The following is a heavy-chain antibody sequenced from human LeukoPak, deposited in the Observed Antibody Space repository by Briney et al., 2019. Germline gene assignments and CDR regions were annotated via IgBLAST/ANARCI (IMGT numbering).Heavy chain of an antibody. J-gene: IGHJ4*02. V-gene: IGHV1-2*02. Sequence: ASVTVSCKASGYTFTGYYMHWVRQAPGQGLEWMGWINPNSGGTNYAQKFQGRVTMTRDTSISTAYMELSRLRSDDTAVYYCARGIKDCSSTSCYPQIDYWGQGTLVTVSS. D-gene: IGHD2-2*01. CDR2: INPNSGGT. CDR1: GYTFTGYY. CDR3: ARGIKDCSSTSCYPQIDY.